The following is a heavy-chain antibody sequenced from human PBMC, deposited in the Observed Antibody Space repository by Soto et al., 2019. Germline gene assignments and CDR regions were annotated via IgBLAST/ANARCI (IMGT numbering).Heavy chain of an antibody. CDR3: ARSYRRYCSGGSCYSYYYYYMDV. D-gene: IGHD2-15*01. Sequence: QVQLQESGPGLVKPSETLSLTCTVSGGSISSYYWSWIRQPPGKGLEWIGYIYYSGSTNYNPSLKSQVTTSEDTTKNQYSLKMSSVTAADTAIYYCARSYRRYCSGGSCYSYYYYYMDVWGKGTTVTVSS. J-gene: IGHJ6*03. CDR2: IYYSGST. CDR1: GGSISSYY. V-gene: IGHV4-59*01.